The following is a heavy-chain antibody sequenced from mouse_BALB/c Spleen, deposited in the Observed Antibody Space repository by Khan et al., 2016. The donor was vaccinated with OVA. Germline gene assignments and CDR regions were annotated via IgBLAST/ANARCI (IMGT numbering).Heavy chain of an antibody. V-gene: IGHV14-3*02. Sequence: EVQLQQSGAELVKSGATVKLSCTASGLNIKDTYMHWLKQWPEQGLEWIGRIDPPNGNTKYDAKVQGQATITADTSSHPSYLQLSSLTSEDTAIYYFAKVARKWGQGTTLTVSS. CDR2: IDPPNGNT. J-gene: IGHJ2*01. CDR1: GLNIKDTY. CDR3: AKVARK. D-gene: IGHD1-3*01.